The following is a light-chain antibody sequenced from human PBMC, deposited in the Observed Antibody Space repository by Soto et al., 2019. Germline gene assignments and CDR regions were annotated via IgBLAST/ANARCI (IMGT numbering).Light chain of an antibody. CDR2: EVR. CDR3: SSYGSTSARYV. CDR1: SSDVGAYNY. J-gene: IGLJ1*01. V-gene: IGLV2-14*01. Sequence: QSALAQPASVSGSPGQSITISCTGTSSDVGAYNYVSWYQQHPGKAPKLMIYEVRGRPSGVSNRFSGSKSGNTASLTISGLQAEDEGDYFCSSYGSTSARYVFGTGTKLIVL.